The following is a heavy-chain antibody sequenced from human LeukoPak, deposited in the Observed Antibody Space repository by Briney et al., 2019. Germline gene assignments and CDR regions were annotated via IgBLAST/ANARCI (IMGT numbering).Heavy chain of an antibody. CDR3: ARQIASAGTAGFDF. J-gene: IGHJ4*02. CDR2: IYSTGST. V-gene: IGHV4-4*07. Sequence: PSETLSLTCTVSGGSISSYYWSWIRQPAGKGLEWIVRIYSTGSTNYNPSLKSRVTMSVDTSKNQFSLRLRSVTAADTAVYYCARQIASAGTAGFDFWGQGALVNVSS. CDR1: GGSISSYY. D-gene: IGHD6-13*01.